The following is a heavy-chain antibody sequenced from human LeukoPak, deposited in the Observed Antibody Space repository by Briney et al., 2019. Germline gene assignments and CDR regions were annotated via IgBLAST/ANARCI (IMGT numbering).Heavy chain of an antibody. D-gene: IGHD3-22*01. CDR1: GGSFSGYY. V-gene: IGHV4-34*01. CDR3: AGGLYYYDSSGWVDY. CDR2: INHSGTT. J-gene: IGHJ4*02. Sequence: PSETLSLTCAVHGGSFSGYYWTWIRQPPGKGLEWIGEINHSGTTNYNPSLKSRVTISVDTSKNQFSLKLTSVTAADTAVYYCAGGLYYYDSSGWVDYWGQGTLVTVSS.